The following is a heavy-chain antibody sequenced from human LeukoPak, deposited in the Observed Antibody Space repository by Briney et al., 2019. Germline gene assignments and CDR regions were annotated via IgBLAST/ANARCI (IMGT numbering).Heavy chain of an antibody. V-gene: IGHV3-48*04. Sequence: PGGSLRLSCAASIHTFRLSSKIWACQAPGKGLEWVSYISSSSSTIHYAESVKGRFTISRDNAKNSLYLQMNSLRVDYWARCGCAREMARYFDSSGYSFWGQGTLVTVSS. J-gene: IGHJ4*02. CDR2: ISSSSSTI. CDR1: IHTFRLSS. CDR3: AREMARYFDSSGYSF. D-gene: IGHD3-22*01.